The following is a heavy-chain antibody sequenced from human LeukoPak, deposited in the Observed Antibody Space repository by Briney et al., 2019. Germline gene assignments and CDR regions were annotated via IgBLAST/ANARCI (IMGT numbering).Heavy chain of an antibody. D-gene: IGHD4-23*01. V-gene: IGHV3-23*01. J-gene: IGHJ5*02. CDR1: GFIFSDYT. CDR3: AKGSTGGKVDWFDP. Sequence: GGSLRLSCAASGFIFSDYTMMWVRRAPGKGLQWVATFSAYGGTYYAASVKGRFAISRDNSRDTVSLYMNSLRVEDTAMYYCAKGSTGGKVDWFDPWGPGTLVTVSS. CDR2: FSAYGGT.